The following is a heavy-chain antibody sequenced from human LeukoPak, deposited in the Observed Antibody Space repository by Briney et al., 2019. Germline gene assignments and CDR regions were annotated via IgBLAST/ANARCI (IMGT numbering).Heavy chain of an antibody. CDR3: ARNPRNYDFWSGYQYPYYYMDV. Sequence: PSETLSLTCTVSGGSISRGSYYWSWIRQPAGKGLEWIGRIYTSGSTNYNPSLKSRVTISVDTSKNQFSLKLSSVTAADTAVYYCARNPRNYDFWSGYQYPYYYMDVWGKGTTVTVSS. D-gene: IGHD3-3*01. V-gene: IGHV4-61*02. J-gene: IGHJ6*03. CDR2: IYTSGST. CDR1: GGSISRGSYY.